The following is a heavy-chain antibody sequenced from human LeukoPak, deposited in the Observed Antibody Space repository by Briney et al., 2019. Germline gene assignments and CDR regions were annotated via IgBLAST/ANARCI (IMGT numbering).Heavy chain of an antibody. CDR3: ARRMKYYDILTGYSKGPFDY. V-gene: IGHV4-39*01. CDR1: GGSISSYY. J-gene: IGHJ4*02. D-gene: IGHD3-9*01. Sequence: SETLSLTCTVSGGSISSYYWGWIRQPPGKGLEWIGSICYSGSTYYNPSLKSRVTISVDTSKNQFSLKLSSVTAADTAVYYCARRMKYYDILTGYSKGPFDYWGQGTLVTVSS. CDR2: ICYSGST.